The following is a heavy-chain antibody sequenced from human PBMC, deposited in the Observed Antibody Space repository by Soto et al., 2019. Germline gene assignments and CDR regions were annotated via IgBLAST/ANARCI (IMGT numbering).Heavy chain of an antibody. CDR2: MNPNSGNT. V-gene: IGHV1-8*01. D-gene: IGHD3-10*01. J-gene: IGHJ4*02. CDR3: ARLFGAEGEFLFDY. Sequence: QVQLVQSGAEVKKPGASVKVSCKASGYTFTSYDINWVRQASGQGLEWMGWMNPNSGNTGYAQKFQGRVTMTRNTSISTAYMELSSLRSEDTAVYYCARLFGAEGEFLFDYWGQGTLVTVSS. CDR1: GYTFTSYD.